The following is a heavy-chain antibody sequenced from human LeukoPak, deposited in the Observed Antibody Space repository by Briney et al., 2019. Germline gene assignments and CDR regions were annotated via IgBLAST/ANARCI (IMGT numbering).Heavy chain of an antibody. CDR2: IDPSDSYT. D-gene: IGHD6-19*01. Sequence: GESLKISCKGSGYSFTSYWISWVRQMPGKGLEWMGRIDPSDSYTNYSPSFQGHVTISADKSISTAYLQWSSLKASDTAMYYCAGAGIAVAGNAEYFQHWGQGTLDTVSS. V-gene: IGHV5-10-1*01. CDR3: AGAGIAVAGNAEYFQH. CDR1: GYSFTSYW. J-gene: IGHJ1*01.